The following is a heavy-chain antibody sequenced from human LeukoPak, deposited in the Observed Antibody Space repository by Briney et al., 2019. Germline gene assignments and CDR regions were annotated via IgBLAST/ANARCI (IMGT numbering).Heavy chain of an antibody. V-gene: IGHV4-30-4*01. CDR2: IYYSGST. CDR3: ARDASLWLGSTYFDY. D-gene: IGHD3-10*02. J-gene: IGHJ4*02. CDR1: GGSISSGDYY. Sequence: PSETLSLTCNVSGGSISSGDYYWSWIRQPPGKGLEWIGYIYYSGSTYYNPSLKSRVTISVDTSKNQFSLKLSSVTAADTAVYYCARDASLWLGSTYFDYWGQGTLVTVSS.